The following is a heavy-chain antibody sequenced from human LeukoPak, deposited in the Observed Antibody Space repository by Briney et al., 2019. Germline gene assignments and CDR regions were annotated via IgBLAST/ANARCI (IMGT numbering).Heavy chain of an antibody. CDR1: GFTFSSYG. V-gene: IGHV3-33*05. J-gene: IGHJ4*02. D-gene: IGHD3-10*01. Sequence: GGSLRLSCEASGFTFSSYGMHWVPQAPGKGLEWVAVISYDGRNKYYADSVKGRFTISRDNSKNTLYLQMNSLRAEDTAVYYCAKDSETMVRIVKYWGQGTLVTVSS. CDR2: ISYDGRNK. CDR3: AKDSETMVRIVKY.